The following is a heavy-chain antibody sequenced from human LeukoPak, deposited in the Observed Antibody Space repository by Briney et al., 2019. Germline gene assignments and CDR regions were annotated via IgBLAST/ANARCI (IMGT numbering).Heavy chain of an antibody. CDR2: INHSGST. D-gene: IGHD3-10*01. V-gene: IGHV4-34*01. J-gene: IGHJ4*02. Sequence: SETLSLTCAVYGGSFSGYYWSWIRQPPGKGLEWIGEINHSGSTNYNPSLKSRVTISVDTSKNQFSLKLSSVTAADTAVYYCARGNYYGSGSPHYWGQGTLVTVSS. CDR1: GGSFSGYY. CDR3: ARGNYYGSGSPHY.